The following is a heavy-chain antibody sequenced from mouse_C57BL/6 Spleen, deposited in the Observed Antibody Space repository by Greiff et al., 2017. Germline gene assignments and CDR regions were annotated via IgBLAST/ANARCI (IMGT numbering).Heavy chain of an antibody. J-gene: IGHJ1*03. CDR2: INPSTGGT. V-gene: IGHV1-42*01. CDR1: GYSFTGYY. CDR3: ARDASHWYFDV. D-gene: IGHD6-1*01. Sequence: VHVKQSGPELVKPGASVKISCKASGYSFTGYYMNWVKQSPEKSLEWIGEINPSTGGTTYNQKFKAKATLTVDKSSSTAYMQLKSLTSEDSAVYYCARDASHWYFDVWGTGTTVTVSS.